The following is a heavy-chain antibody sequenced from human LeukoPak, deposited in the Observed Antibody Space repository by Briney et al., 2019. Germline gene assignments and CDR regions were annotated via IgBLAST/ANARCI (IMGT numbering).Heavy chain of an antibody. V-gene: IGHV1-2*02. Sequence: GASVKVSCKASGYIFTGYYLRWVRQAPGQGLQWMGWINPNSGGTNYAQKFQGRVTMTRDTSTSTAYTELSRLRSDDTAVYYCARQGRFCSGGTCYEHFDLWGRGTLVTVSS. CDR1: GYIFTGYY. D-gene: IGHD2-15*01. J-gene: IGHJ2*01. CDR3: ARQGRFCSGGTCYEHFDL. CDR2: INPNSGGT.